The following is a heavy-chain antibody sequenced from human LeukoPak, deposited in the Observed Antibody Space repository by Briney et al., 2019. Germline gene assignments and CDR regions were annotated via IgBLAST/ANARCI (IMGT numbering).Heavy chain of an antibody. CDR3: ARDGDYGDYVSHAFDI. D-gene: IGHD4-17*01. J-gene: IGHJ3*02. CDR1: GYTFTGYY. CDR2: INPNSGGT. Sequence: ASVKVSCKASGYTFTGYYMHWVRQAPGQGLEWMGWINPNSGGTNYAQKFQGRVTMTRDMSISTAYMELSRLRSDDTAVYYCARDGDYGDYVSHAFDIWGQGTMVTVSS. V-gene: IGHV1-2*02.